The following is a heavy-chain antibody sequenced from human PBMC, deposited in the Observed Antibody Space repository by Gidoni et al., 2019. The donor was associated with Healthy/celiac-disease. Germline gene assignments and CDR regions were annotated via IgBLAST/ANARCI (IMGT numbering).Heavy chain of an antibody. CDR1: GFTFSSYA. CDR2: ISGSGGST. Sequence: EVQLLESGGGLVQPGGSLRLSCAASGFTFSSYAMSWVRQAPGKGLEWVSAISGSGGSTYYADNSKNTLYLQMNSLRAEDTAVYYCAKDRYSYGYYYYGMDVWGQGTTVTVSS. V-gene: IGHV3-23*01. CDR3: AKDRYSYGYYYYGMDV. J-gene: IGHJ6*02. D-gene: IGHD5-18*01.